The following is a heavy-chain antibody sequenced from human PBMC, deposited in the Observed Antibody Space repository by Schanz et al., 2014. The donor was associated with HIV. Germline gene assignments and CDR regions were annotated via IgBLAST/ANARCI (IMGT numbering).Heavy chain of an antibody. CDR2: INEDGSEK. D-gene: IGHD6-19*01. V-gene: IGHV3-7*01. CDR3: ARFKGYRSGWPGSNWFDP. J-gene: IGHJ5*02. CDR1: GFTFTSYA. Sequence: EVQLLEFGGGLVQPGGSLRLSCAASGFTFTSYAMSWVRQAPGKGLEWVANINEDGSEKYYVDSVKGRFTISRDNAKNSLHLQMNSLRAEDTAVYYCARFKGYRSGWPGSNWFDPWGQGTLVTVSS.